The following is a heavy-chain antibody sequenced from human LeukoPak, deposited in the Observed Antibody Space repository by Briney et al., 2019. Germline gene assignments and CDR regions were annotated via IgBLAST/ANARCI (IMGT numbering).Heavy chain of an antibody. J-gene: IGHJ4*02. Sequence: PGGSLRLSCAASGFAFSRYNMNWVRQAPGKGLEWVSSISTGSSYIYYADSVKGRFTISRDKAKTALYLQMNSLRVEDTAVYYCASLYSSSSEDYWGQGTLVTVSS. CDR1: GFAFSRYN. V-gene: IGHV3-21*01. CDR3: ASLYSSSSEDY. D-gene: IGHD6-6*01. CDR2: ISTGSSYI.